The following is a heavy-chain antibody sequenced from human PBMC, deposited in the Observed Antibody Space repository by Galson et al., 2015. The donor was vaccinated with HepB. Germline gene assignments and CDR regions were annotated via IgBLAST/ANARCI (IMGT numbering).Heavy chain of an antibody. CDR1: GFTFSNAW. Sequence: SLRLSCAASGFTFSNAWMSWVRQAPGKGLEWVGRIKSKTDGGTTDYAAPVKGRFTISRDDSKNTLYLQMNSLKTEDTAVYYCTTVEPLAAAGTLIAVAGPYYYYGMDVWGQGTTVTVSS. CDR2: IKSKTDGGTT. J-gene: IGHJ6*02. D-gene: IGHD6-19*01. V-gene: IGHV3-15*01. CDR3: TTVEPLAAAGTLIAVAGPYYYYGMDV.